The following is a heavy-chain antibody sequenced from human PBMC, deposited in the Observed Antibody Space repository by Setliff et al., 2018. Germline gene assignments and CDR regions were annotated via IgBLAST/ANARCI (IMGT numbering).Heavy chain of an antibody. CDR1: GASINSGHY. V-gene: IGHV4-38-2*01. D-gene: IGHD3-3*01. J-gene: IGHJ3*02. Sequence: SETLSLTCAVSGASINSGHYWGWIRQPPGKGLEWIATNYHRGRKYYNPSLQSRVSVSLDTSKNHFSLRLTSMTAADTAVYYCATPGRDDLDSPFEPFDIWGQGTMVTVSS. CDR3: ATPGRDDLDSPFEPFDI. CDR2: NYHRGRK.